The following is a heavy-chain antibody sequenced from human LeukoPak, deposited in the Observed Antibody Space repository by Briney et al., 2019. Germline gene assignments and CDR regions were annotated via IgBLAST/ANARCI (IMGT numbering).Heavy chain of an antibody. V-gene: IGHV3-30*04. Sequence: PGGSLRLSCAASGFTFSNYAMHWVHQAPGKGLEWVAVISYDGRNQYYADSVKGRFTVSRDNSKSTLYLQMNRLRGEDTAVYNCARYGGFLDYWGQGTLVTVSS. CDR3: ARYGGFLDY. CDR2: ISYDGRNQ. D-gene: IGHD3-16*01. J-gene: IGHJ4*02. CDR1: GFTFSNYA.